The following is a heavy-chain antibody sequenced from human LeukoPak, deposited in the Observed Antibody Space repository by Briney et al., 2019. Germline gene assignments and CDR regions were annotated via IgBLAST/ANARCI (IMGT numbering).Heavy chain of an antibody. CDR1: GFTFSNFG. V-gene: IGHV3-30*02. D-gene: IGHD1-26*01. CDR3: AKSATVGIKAPFDC. Sequence: GGSLRLSCTTSGFTFSNFGMHWVRQAPGKGLEWVAFILYNGNNKYYADSVKGRFTISRDNSKNTLSLQMSSLRAEDTAVYYCAKSATVGIKAPFDCWGQGALVTVSS. CDR2: ILYNGNNK. J-gene: IGHJ4*02.